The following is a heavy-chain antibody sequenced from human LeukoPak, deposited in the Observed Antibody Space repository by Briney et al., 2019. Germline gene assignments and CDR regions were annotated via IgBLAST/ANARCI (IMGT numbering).Heavy chain of an antibody. J-gene: IGHJ6*03. CDR2: MTGPADTT. CDR3: AKSVVVVAATYYYYYMDV. CDR1: GFNFNNFA. Sequence: GGSLRLSCAASGFNFNNFAMSWVRQAPGKGPEWLSAMTGPADTTYYAESVKGRFTISRDYSKSMVYLQMNSLRDEDTAVYYCAKSVVVVAATYYYYYMDVWGKGTTVTVSS. V-gene: IGHV3-23*01. D-gene: IGHD2-15*01.